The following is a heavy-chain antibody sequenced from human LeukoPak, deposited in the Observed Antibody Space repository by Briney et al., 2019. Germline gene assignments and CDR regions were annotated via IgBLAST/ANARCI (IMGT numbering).Heavy chain of an antibody. V-gene: IGHV4-39*01. J-gene: IGHJ4*02. CDR2: IYYSGST. CDR3: ARGGSSWYDYFGY. D-gene: IGHD6-13*01. Sequence: SETLSLTCTVSGASINSSSYYWGWVRQPPGKGLEWIGSIYYSGSTHYNPSLKSRVPISVDTSKNQFSLKLSYVTAEDTAVYYCARGGSSWYDYFGYWGQGTLVTVSS. CDR1: GASINSSSYY.